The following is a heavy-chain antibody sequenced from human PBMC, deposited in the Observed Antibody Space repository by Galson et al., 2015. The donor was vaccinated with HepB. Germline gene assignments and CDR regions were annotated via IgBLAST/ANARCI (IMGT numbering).Heavy chain of an antibody. J-gene: IGHJ6*02. D-gene: IGHD3-16*01. CDR3: ARDWGAAPPAMGGGMDV. CDR1: GFTFSGYA. V-gene: IGHV3-30*04. CDR2: ISCEGSNK. Sequence: SLRLSCAAPGFTFSGYAMHWVRQAPGRGLEWVAVISCEGSNKYYADLVQGRFTISRDNSRNTLYLQMNSLRPEDTAVYYCARDWGAAPPAMGGGMDVWGQGTTVTVSS.